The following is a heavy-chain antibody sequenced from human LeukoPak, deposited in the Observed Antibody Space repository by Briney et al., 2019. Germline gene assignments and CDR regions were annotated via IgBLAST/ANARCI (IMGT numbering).Heavy chain of an antibody. CDR2: ISSVANTM. V-gene: IGHV3-48*03. Sequence: PGGSLRLSCAASGFTFNTFGMNWVRQAPGKGLEWLSYISSVANTMYYADSVKGRFTISRDNAKSSLYLQMDSLRADDTAVYYCARDVPRTGADYWGQGTLVTVSS. CDR1: GFTFNTFG. J-gene: IGHJ4*02. D-gene: IGHD7-27*01. CDR3: ARDVPRTGADY.